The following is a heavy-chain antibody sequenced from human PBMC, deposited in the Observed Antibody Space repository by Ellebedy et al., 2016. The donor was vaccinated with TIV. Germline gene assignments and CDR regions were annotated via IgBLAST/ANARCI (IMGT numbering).Heavy chain of an antibody. Sequence: ASVKVSCKPSGYSFTNYYLHWVRQAPGQGLEWMGIIDPSGGSPNYAQKFQGRVTMTRDTSTSTVYMELSSLKYDDTAVYYCARDAAGFDLWGQGTLVTVSS. CDR3: ARDAAGFDL. CDR2: IDPSGGSP. CDR1: GYSFTNYY. D-gene: IGHD6-13*01. J-gene: IGHJ5*02. V-gene: IGHV1-46*01.